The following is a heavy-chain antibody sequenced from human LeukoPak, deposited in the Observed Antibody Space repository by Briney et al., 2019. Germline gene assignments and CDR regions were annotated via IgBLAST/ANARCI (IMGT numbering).Heavy chain of an antibody. CDR3: ARVVDEHQLQTGWFDP. V-gene: IGHV4-59*01. D-gene: IGHD6-13*01. CDR2: IYYSGST. Sequence: PSETLSLTCTVSGGSISSYYWSWIRQPPGKGLEWIGYIYYSGSTNYNPSLKSRVTISVDTSKNQFSLKLSSVTAADTAVYYCARVVDEHQLQTGWFDPWGQGTLVTVSS. J-gene: IGHJ5*02. CDR1: GGSISSYY.